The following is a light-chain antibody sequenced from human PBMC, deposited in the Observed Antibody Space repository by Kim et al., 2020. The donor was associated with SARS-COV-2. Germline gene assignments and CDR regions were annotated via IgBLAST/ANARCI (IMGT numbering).Light chain of an antibody. CDR2: RDN. Sequence: RQTATRTCTGNSNNVGNQGAAWLQQHQGHPPKVLFYRDNSRPSGISERLSASRSGNTASLTITGLQPEDEADYYCSAWDFSLNNWVFGGGTQLTVL. CDR1: SNNVGNQG. J-gene: IGLJ3*02. V-gene: IGLV10-54*01. CDR3: SAWDFSLNNWV.